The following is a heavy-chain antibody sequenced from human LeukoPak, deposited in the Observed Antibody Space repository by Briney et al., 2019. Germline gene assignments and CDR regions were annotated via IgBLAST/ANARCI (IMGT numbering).Heavy chain of an antibody. Sequence: GGSLRLSCAASGFTFSDYYMSWIRQAPGKGLEWVSYISSSGSTIYYADSVKGRFTISRDNAKNSLYLQMNSLRAEDTAVYYCARAYSSGWYEYYFDYWGQGTLVTVSS. J-gene: IGHJ4*02. CDR1: GFTFSDYY. D-gene: IGHD6-19*01. CDR2: ISSSGSTI. CDR3: ARAYSSGWYEYYFDY. V-gene: IGHV3-11*04.